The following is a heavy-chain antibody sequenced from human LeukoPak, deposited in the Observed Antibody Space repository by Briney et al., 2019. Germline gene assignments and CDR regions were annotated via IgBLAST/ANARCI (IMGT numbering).Heavy chain of an antibody. Sequence: PGGSLRLSCAASGFTVSSNYMSWVRQAPGKGLEWVSVIYSGGSTYYADSVKGRFTISRDNSKNTLYLQMNSLGAEDTAVYYCARELELRPPGGMDVWGQGTTVTVSS. D-gene: IGHD1-7*01. CDR1: GFTVSSNY. V-gene: IGHV3-66*01. CDR3: ARELELRPPGGMDV. CDR2: IYSGGST. J-gene: IGHJ6*02.